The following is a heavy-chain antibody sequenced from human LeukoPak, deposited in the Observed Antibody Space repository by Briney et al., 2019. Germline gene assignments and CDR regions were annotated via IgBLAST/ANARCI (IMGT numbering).Heavy chain of an antibody. Sequence: GRSLRLSCAASGFTFSSYGMHWVRQAPGKGLEWVAVIWYDGSNKYYADSVKGRFTISRDNSKNTLYLQMNSLRAEDTAVYYCAKDTDYDSSGYYDYWGRGTLVTVSS. CDR1: GFTFSSYG. V-gene: IGHV3-33*06. J-gene: IGHJ4*02. CDR2: IWYDGSNK. CDR3: AKDTDYDSSGYYDY. D-gene: IGHD3-22*01.